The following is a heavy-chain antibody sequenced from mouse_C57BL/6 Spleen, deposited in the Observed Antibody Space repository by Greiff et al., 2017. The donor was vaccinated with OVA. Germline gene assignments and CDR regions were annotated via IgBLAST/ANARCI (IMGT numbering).Heavy chain of an antibody. V-gene: IGHV1-76*01. D-gene: IGHD2-4*01. CDR2: IYPGSGNT. Sequence: VKLQESGAELVRPGASVKLSCKASGYTFTDYYINWVKQRPGQGLEWIARIYPGSGNTYYNEKFKGKATLTAEKSSSTAYMQLSSLTSEDSAVYFCARSFYDYVSYYFDYWGQGTTLTVSS. J-gene: IGHJ2*01. CDR3: ARSFYDYVSYYFDY. CDR1: GYTFTDYY.